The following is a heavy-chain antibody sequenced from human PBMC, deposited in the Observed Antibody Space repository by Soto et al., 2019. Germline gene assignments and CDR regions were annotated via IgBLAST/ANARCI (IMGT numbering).Heavy chain of an antibody. CDR3: AKVAADTAMANYYYYYMDV. Sequence: QVQLVESGGGVFQPGRSLRLSCAASGFTFSSDGMHWVRQAPGKGLEWVAVISYDGSNKYYADSVKGRFTISRDNTKNTLYLQLNSLSAEDTAVYYCAKVAADTAMANYYYYYMDVWGKGTTVTVSS. V-gene: IGHV3-30*18. CDR1: GFTFSSDG. D-gene: IGHD5-18*01. J-gene: IGHJ6*03. CDR2: ISYDGSNK.